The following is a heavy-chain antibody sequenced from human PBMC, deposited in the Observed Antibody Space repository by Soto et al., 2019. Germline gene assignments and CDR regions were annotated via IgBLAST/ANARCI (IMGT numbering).Heavy chain of an antibody. J-gene: IGHJ4*02. V-gene: IGHV3-30-3*01. CDR3: ASESIHSNPLPPDY. D-gene: IGHD4-4*01. CDR2: ISYDGSNK. CDR1: GFTFSSYA. Sequence: QVQLVESGGGVVQPGRSLRLSCAASGFTFSSYAMHWVRQAPGKGLEWVAVISYDGSNKYYSDYVKGRFTISRDNSKNTLDLQMNSLRAEDTAVYYGASESIHSNPLPPDYWGQGTMVTVSS.